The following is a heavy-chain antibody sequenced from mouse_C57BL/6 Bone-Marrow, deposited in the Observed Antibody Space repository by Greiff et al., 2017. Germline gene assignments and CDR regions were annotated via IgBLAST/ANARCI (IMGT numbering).Heavy chain of an antibody. J-gene: IGHJ2*01. D-gene: IGHD1-1*01. CDR1: GYTFTDYY. CDR2: FIPNNGGT. CDR3: ARNGILRGYCDY. V-gene: IGHV1-26*01. Sequence: VPLQQSGPELVKPGASVKISCKASGYTFTDYYMNWVKQSHGKSLEWIGDFIPNNGGTSYNQKFKGKATLTVDTSSSTAYMELRSLTSEDSAVYYCARNGILRGYCDYWGQGTTLTVSS.